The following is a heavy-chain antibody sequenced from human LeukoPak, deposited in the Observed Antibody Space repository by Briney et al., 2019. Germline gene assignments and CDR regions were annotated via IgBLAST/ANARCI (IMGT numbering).Heavy chain of an antibody. CDR1: GGSISSYY. J-gene: IGHJ5*02. Sequence: SETLSLTCTVSGGSISSYYWSWIRQPAGKGLEWIGRIYTSGSTNYNPSLKSRVTMSVDTSKNQFSLKLSSVTAADTAVYYYAKTKTDFWSTLRGATWFDPWGQGTLVTVSS. V-gene: IGHV4-4*07. CDR3: AKTKTDFWSTLRGATWFDP. CDR2: IYTSGST. D-gene: IGHD3-3*01.